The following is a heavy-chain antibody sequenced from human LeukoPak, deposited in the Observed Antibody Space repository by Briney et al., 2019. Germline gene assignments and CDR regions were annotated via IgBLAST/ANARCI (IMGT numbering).Heavy chain of an antibody. CDR3: AKDIGGSAFDY. D-gene: IGHD4-23*01. CDR1: GFTFSSYA. Sequence: GRSLRLSCAASGFTFSSYAMHWVRQAPGKGLEWVSGISWNSGSIGYADSVKGRFTISRDNAKNSLYLQMNSLRAEDTALYYCAKDIGGSAFDYWGQGTLVTVSS. J-gene: IGHJ4*02. CDR2: ISWNSGSI. V-gene: IGHV3-9*01.